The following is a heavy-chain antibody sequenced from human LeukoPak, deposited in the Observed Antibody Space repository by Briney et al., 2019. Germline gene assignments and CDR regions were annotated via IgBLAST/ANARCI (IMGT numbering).Heavy chain of an antibody. J-gene: IGHJ4*02. CDR3: ARDARYGDYYFDY. D-gene: IGHD4-17*01. V-gene: IGHV4-39*07. CDR2: IYYSGST. CDR1: GGSISSSSYY. Sequence: PSETLSLTCTVSGGSISSSSYYWGWIRQPPGKGLEWIGSIYYSGSTYYNPSLKSRVTISVDTSKNQFSLKLSSVTAADTAVYYCARDARYGDYYFDYWGQGTLVTVSS.